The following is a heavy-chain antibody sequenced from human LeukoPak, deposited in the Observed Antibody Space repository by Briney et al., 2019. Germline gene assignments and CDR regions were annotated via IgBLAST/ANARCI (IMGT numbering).Heavy chain of an antibody. J-gene: IGHJ4*02. V-gene: IGHV3-43*02. CDR1: GLTFHDYA. Sequence: GGSLRLSCVASGLTFHDYAMHWVRQATGKGLEWVSLISADGGSAFYADSVRGRFSISRDNSKNSLYLQMNSLRTEDTAMYYCAKESGKFDYRGQGTLVAVSS. CDR2: ISADGGSA. CDR3: AKESGKFDY.